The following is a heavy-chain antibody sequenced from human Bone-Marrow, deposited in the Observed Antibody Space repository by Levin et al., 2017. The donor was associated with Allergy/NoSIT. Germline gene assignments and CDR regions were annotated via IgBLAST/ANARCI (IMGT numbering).Heavy chain of an antibody. J-gene: IGHJ6*02. CDR3: ARGLGGFDSSGSSYTHGLDV. D-gene: IGHD3-16*01. CDR1: GDSITGPNF. V-gene: IGHV4-4*02. Sequence: SETLSLTCNVSGDSITGPNFFIWVRQSPQRGLEWRGKMSQHGGSYNPSFKTRVTISLDKTHNKFALKMTSLVAADTAIYYCARGLGGFDSSGSSYTHGLDVWGQGTMVTVAS. CDR2: MSQHGG.